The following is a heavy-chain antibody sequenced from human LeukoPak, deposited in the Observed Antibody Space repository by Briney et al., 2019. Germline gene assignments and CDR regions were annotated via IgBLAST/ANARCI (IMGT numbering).Heavy chain of an antibody. J-gene: IGHJ4*02. D-gene: IGHD6-13*01. CDR2: IYYSGST. Sequence: SETLSLTCTVSGGSVSSGSYYWSWIRQPPGKGLEWIGYIYYSGSTNYNPSLKSRVTISVDTSENQFSLKLSSVTAADTAVYYCARMGMAARAYYFDYWGQGTLVTVSS. CDR3: ARMGMAARAYYFDY. CDR1: GGSVSSGSYY. V-gene: IGHV4-61*01.